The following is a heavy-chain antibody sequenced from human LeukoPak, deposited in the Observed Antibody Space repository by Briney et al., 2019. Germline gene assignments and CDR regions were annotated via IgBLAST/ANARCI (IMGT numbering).Heavy chain of an antibody. CDR1: GFTFSSYS. D-gene: IGHD6-19*01. Sequence: GGSLRLSCAASGFTFSSYSMNWVRQAPGKGLEWVSYISSSSSTIYYADSVKGRFTISRDNAKNSLYLQMNSPRAEDTAVYYCAKGIAVAGRGPPGYDYWGQGTLVTVSS. CDR3: AKGIAVAGRGPPGYDY. J-gene: IGHJ4*02. V-gene: IGHV3-48*01. CDR2: ISSSSSTI.